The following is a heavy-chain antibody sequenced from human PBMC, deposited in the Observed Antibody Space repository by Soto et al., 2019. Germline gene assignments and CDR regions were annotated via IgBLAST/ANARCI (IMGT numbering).Heavy chain of an antibody. V-gene: IGHV3-23*01. Sequence: GGSLRLSCAASGFTFSGYAMSWVRQAPGKGLEWVSAISGSGGSTYYADSVKGRFTISRDNSKNTLYLQMNSLRAEDTAVYYCAKDLGSDSTPGRFDYWGQGTLVTVSS. CDR2: ISGSGGST. CDR3: AKDLGSDSTPGRFDY. J-gene: IGHJ4*02. D-gene: IGHD6-25*01. CDR1: GFTFSGYA.